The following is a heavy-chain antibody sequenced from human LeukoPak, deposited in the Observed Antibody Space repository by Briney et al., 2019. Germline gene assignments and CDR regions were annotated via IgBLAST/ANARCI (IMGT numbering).Heavy chain of an antibody. CDR2: INHNGNVN. V-gene: IGHV3-7*03. Sequence: GGSLRLSCAASGFTFSSYWMNWARQAPGKGLEWVASINHNGNVNYYVDSVKGRFTISRDNAKNSLYLQMNSLRAEDTAVYYCARDASVEYFDYWGQGTLVTVSS. J-gene: IGHJ4*02. CDR1: GFTFSSYW. CDR3: ARDASVEYFDY. D-gene: IGHD3-3*01.